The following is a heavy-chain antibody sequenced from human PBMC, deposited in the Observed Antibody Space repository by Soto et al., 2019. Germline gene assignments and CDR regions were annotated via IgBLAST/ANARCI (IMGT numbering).Heavy chain of an antibody. Sequence: GGSLRLSCAASGFTFSSYGMHWVRQAPGKGLEWVAVIWYDGSNKYYADSVKGRFTMSRDNSKNTMYLQMNSLRAEDTAVYYCARDRRYYDFWSGYPQGDDAFDIWGQGTMVTVSS. CDR1: GFTFSSYG. V-gene: IGHV3-33*01. CDR2: IWYDGSNK. J-gene: IGHJ3*02. CDR3: ARDRRYYDFWSGYPQGDDAFDI. D-gene: IGHD3-3*01.